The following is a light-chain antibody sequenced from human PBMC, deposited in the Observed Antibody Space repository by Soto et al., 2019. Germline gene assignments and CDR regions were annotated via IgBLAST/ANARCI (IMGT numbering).Light chain of an antibody. CDR1: SSDVGGYNY. V-gene: IGLV2-14*01. Sequence: QSVLTRPASVSGSPGQSITISCTGTSSDVGGYNYVCWYQQHPGKVPKLMIYDVSNRPSGVSNRFSGSKSGNTASLTISGLQAEDEADYYCSSYTSSSTWVFGGGTKLTVL. CDR3: SSYTSSSTWV. CDR2: DVS. J-gene: IGLJ3*02.